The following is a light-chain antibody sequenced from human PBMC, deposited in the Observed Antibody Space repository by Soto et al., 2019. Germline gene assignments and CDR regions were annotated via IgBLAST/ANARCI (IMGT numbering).Light chain of an antibody. Sequence: DIPMTQSPSTLSASVGDRVTITCRASQSISTWLAWYQQKPGKAPKLLIYKASSLEAGVPSRFSGSGSGTEFNVTISSLQPDDFATYYCQQYNTYPHTFGGGTTVDIK. CDR2: KAS. V-gene: IGKV1-5*03. CDR3: QQYNTYPHT. J-gene: IGKJ4*01. CDR1: QSISTW.